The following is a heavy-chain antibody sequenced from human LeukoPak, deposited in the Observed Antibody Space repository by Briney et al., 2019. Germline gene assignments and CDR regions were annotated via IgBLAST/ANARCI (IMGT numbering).Heavy chain of an antibody. CDR2: IYYSGST. CDR1: GGSISSYY. CDR3: ARGIAVAGTEGHYFDY. D-gene: IGHD6-19*01. V-gene: IGHV4-59*01. J-gene: IGHJ4*02. Sequence: SETLSLTCTVSGGSISSYYWSWIRQPPGKGLEWIGYIYYSGSTNYNPSLKSRVTISVDTSKNQFSLKLSSVTAADTAVYYCARGIAVAGTEGHYFDYWGQGTLVTVSS.